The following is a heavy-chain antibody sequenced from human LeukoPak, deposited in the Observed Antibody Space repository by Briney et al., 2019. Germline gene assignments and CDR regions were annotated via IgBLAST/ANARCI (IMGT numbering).Heavy chain of an antibody. J-gene: IGHJ3*02. D-gene: IGHD6-13*01. CDR1: GFTFSSYG. CDR2: ISSSSSTI. V-gene: IGHV3-48*01. CDR3: ARGLLRGIAAAEPLFDI. Sequence: GGSLRLSCAASGFTFSSYGMHWVRQAPGKGLEWVSYISSSSSTIYYADSVKGRFTISRDNAKNSLYLQMNSLRAEDTAVYYCARGLLRGIAAAEPLFDIWGQGTMVTVSS.